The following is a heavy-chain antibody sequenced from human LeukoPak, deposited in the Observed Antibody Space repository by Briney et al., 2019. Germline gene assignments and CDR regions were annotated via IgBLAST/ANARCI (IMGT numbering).Heavy chain of an antibody. CDR2: IIPIFGTA. D-gene: IGHD5-18*01. V-gene: IGHV1-69*05. J-gene: IGHJ3*02. Sequence: SVKVSCKASGGTFSSYAISWVRQAPGQGLEWMGRIIPIFGTANYAQKFQGRVKITTDESTSTAYMELSSLRSEDTAVYYCARITAMVTYGAFDIWGQGTMVTVSS. CDR1: GGTFSSYA. CDR3: ARITAMVTYGAFDI.